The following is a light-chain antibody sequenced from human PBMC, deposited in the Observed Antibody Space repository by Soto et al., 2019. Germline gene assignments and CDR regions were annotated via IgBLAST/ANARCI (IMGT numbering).Light chain of an antibody. CDR1: QSVSSN. CDR3: QQYNNWPIFT. V-gene: IGKV3-15*01. CDR2: GAS. J-gene: IGKJ3*01. Sequence: EIVMTQSPATLSVSPGERATLSCRASQSVSSNLAWYQQKPGQAPRLLIYGASTRATGIPARFSGSGSGTEFTLTISSLQSEYFAVYYCQQYNNWPIFTFGPGTKVDI.